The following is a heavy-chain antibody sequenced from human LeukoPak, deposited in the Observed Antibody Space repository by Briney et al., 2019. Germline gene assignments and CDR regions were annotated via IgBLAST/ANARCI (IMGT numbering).Heavy chain of an antibody. D-gene: IGHD6-19*01. CDR1: GGTFSSYT. V-gene: IGHV1-69*02. Sequence: SVKVSCKASGGTFSSYTISWVRQAPGQGLEWMGRIIPILGIANYAQKFQGRVTITADKSTSTAYMELSSLRSEDTAVYYCARSALSGWYPFDYWGQGTLVTVSS. CDR2: IIPILGIA. J-gene: IGHJ4*02. CDR3: ARSALSGWYPFDY.